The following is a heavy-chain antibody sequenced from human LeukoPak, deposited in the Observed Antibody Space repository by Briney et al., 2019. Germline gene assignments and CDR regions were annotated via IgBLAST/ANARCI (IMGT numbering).Heavy chain of an antibody. V-gene: IGHV1-8*01. D-gene: IGHD2-2*01. CDR1: GYTFTSYD. CDR2: MNPNSGNT. J-gene: IGHJ4*02. CDR3: ATDLYLPVNWRGLDY. Sequence: ASVKVSCKASGYTFTSYDINWVRQATGQGLEWMGWMNPNSGNTGYAQKFQGRVTMTRDNSISTAYMELSSLRCEDTAVYYCATDLYLPVNWRGLDYWGQGTLVTVSS.